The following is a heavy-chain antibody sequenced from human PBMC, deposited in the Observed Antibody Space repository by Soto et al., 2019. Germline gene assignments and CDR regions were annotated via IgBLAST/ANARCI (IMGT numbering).Heavy chain of an antibody. CDR2: IKQDGSEK. D-gene: IGHD3-10*01. V-gene: IGHV3-7*01. CDR1: GVTVTNSY. Sequence: GGSLRLSYAASGVTVTNSYMDWVRQAPGKGLEWVANIKQDGSEKYYVDSVKGRFTISRDDPKNSLYLQINSLRAEDTAVYYCARDRYYYGPGSYFADWGQRSLVTGSS. J-gene: IGHJ4*02. CDR3: ARDRYYYGPGSYFAD.